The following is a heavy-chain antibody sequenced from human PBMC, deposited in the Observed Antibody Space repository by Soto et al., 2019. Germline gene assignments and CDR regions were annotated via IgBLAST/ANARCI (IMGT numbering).Heavy chain of an antibody. CDR2: INHSGST. D-gene: IGHD6-6*01. Sequence: QVQLQQWGAGLLKPSETLSLTCAVYGGSFSGYYWSWIRQPPGKGLEWIGEINHSGSTNYNPSLKSRVTISVDTSKYQFSLKLSSVTAADTAVYYCARGLEYSSSYRNAQYDYWGQGTLVTVSS. CDR1: GGSFSGYY. CDR3: ARGLEYSSSYRNAQYDY. V-gene: IGHV4-34*01. J-gene: IGHJ4*02.